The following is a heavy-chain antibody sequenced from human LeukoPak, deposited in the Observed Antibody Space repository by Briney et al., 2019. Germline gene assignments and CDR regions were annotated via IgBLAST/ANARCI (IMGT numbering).Heavy chain of an antibody. CDR2: ISSSTRTI. J-gene: IGHJ4*02. CDR1: GFTFSTYH. CDR3: ASGDILTGYYSFDY. D-gene: IGHD3-9*01. V-gene: IGHV3-48*01. Sequence: PGGSLRLSCAASGFTFSTYHMNWVRQAPGKGLEWVSYISSSTRTIYYADSVKGRFTISRDNSKNTLYLQMNSLRAEDTAVYYCASGDILTGYYSFDYWGQGTLVTVSS.